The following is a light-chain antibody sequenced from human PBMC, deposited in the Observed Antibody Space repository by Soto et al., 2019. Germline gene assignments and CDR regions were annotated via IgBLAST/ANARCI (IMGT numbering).Light chain of an antibody. CDR2: GES. J-gene: IGKJ4*01. CDR1: QAISNG. CDR3: QQGNNFPPLT. Sequence: IQMTHSPFSVSAFVGDRVTITCRASQAISNGLAWYQHKPGRATKLLIYGESSLQSGVPSMFSGSGSGTYFTLSINGLPPEDFATYLCQQGNNFPPLTFGGGTRVDIK. V-gene: IGKV1-12*01.